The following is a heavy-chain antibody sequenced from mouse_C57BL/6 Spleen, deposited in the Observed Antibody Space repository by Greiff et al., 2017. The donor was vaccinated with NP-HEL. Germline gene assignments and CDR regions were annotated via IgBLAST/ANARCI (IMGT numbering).Heavy chain of an antibody. J-gene: IGHJ4*01. CDR2: IYPGSGST. Sequence: QVQLQQPGAELVKPGASVKMSCKASGYTFTSYWITWVKQRPGQGLEWIGDIYPGSGSTNYNEKFKSKATLTVDTSSSTAYMQLSSLTSEDSAVYYCARWGLRRFYAMDYWGQGTSVTVSS. D-gene: IGHD2-4*01. V-gene: IGHV1-55*01. CDR3: ARWGLRRFYAMDY. CDR1: GYTFTSYW.